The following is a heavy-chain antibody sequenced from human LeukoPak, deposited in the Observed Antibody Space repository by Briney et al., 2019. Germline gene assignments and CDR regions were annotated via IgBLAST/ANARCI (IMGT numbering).Heavy chain of an antibody. Sequence: GGSLRLSCVASAFTFSTYAMHWARQAPGKGPEWVAVTSHDGSSKYYVDSVKGRFTISRDNSKNTLYLQMNSLRTEDTAVYYCARDPPDCWGQGTLVTVSS. CDR2: TSHDGSSK. CDR3: ARDPPDC. V-gene: IGHV3-30*04. J-gene: IGHJ4*02. CDR1: AFTFSTYA.